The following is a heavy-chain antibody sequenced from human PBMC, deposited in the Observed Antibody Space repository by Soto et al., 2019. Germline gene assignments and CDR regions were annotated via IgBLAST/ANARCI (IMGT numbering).Heavy chain of an antibody. CDR3: ACSRRPARLGPKGAIDY. V-gene: IGHV3-74*01. CDR1: GFTFSNYW. Sequence: GGSLRLSCATSGFTFSNYWMHWVRQVPGRGLVWVSRIDTDGSTTSYADFAKGRFTISRDNAKSTLSLQMNSLRAEDTAIYYCACSRRPARLGPKGAIDYWGQGTLVTVSS. D-gene: IGHD2-15*01. CDR2: IDTDGSTT. J-gene: IGHJ4*02.